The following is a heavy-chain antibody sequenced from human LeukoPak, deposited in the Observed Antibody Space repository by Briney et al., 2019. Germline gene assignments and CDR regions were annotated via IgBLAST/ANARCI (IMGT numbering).Heavy chain of an antibody. CDR1: GFTFDAYA. CDR3: AKWCSGGSCYSDWFDP. D-gene: IGHD2-15*01. J-gene: IGHJ5*02. CDR2: INWNGLSA. Sequence: GGSLRLSCAASGFTFDAYAIHWVRQAPGKGLEWVCRINWNGLSAYFSDSVKGRFTISRDDSKNSLYLQMNSLRAEDTAVYYCAKWCSGGSCYSDWFDPWGQGTLVTVSS. V-gene: IGHV3-43D*03.